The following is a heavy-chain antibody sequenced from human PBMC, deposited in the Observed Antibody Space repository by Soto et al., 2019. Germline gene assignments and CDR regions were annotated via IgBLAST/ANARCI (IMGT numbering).Heavy chain of an antibody. CDR2: IFSGGDT. V-gene: IGHV3-53*02. Sequence: EVQLVETGGGLIQPGGSLRLSCAASVFIVSSNYMSWVRQAPWKGLEWVSVIFSGGDTYYADSVKGRFTISRDNSKNTLYLQMSTLRADDTVMYYCARGGSGDYYGLDVWGQGTTVTVSS. J-gene: IGHJ6*02. CDR3: ARGGSGDYYGLDV. D-gene: IGHD3-10*01. CDR1: VFIVSSNY.